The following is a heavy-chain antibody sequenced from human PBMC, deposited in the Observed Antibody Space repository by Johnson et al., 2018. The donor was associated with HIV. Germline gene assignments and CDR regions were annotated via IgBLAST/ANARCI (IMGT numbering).Heavy chain of an antibody. J-gene: IGHJ3*02. CDR1: GFTFSSYG. CDR2: IRYDGSDK. CDR3: AKDKAVVTALYDAFDI. Sequence: QEQLVESGGGVVQPGGSLRLSCAASGFTFSSYGMHWVRQAPGKGLEWVAFIRYDGSDKYYADSVKGRFTISRDSSKNTLYLQMNSLRAEDTAVYYCAKDKAVVTALYDAFDIWGQGTMVTVSS. D-gene: IGHD2-21*02. V-gene: IGHV3-30*02.